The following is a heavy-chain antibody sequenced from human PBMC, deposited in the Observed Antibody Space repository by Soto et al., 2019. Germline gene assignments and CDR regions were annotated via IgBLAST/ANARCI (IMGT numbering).Heavy chain of an antibody. Sequence: LSLSCAASGFTFSSYAMSWVRQAPGKGLEWVSAISSSSYIYYADSVKGRFTISRDDAKNSLSLQMNSLRAEDTAVYYCARVRARDWSYSAVDCGGQRTLLPVSS. CDR1: GFTFSSYA. CDR3: ARVRARDWSYSAVDC. J-gene: IGHJ4*02. D-gene: IGHD3-9*01. CDR2: ISSSSYI. V-gene: IGHV3-21*01.